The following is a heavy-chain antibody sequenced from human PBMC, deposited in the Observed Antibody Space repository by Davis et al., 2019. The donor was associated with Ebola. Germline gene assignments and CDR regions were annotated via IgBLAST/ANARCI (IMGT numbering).Heavy chain of an antibody. CDR3: ATDLGYCSGGSCYSEAGFDY. D-gene: IGHD2-15*01. J-gene: IGHJ4*02. V-gene: IGHV1-69*06. CDR2: IIPIFGTA. Sequence: SVKVSCKASGGTFSSYAISWVRQAPGQGLEWMGGIIPIFGTANYAQKFQGRVTITADTSTSTAYMELRSLRSEDTAVYYCATDLGYCSGGSCYSEAGFDYWGQGTLVTVSS. CDR1: GGTFSSYA.